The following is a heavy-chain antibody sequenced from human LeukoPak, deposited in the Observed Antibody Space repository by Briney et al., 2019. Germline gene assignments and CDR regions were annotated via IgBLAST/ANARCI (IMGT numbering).Heavy chain of an antibody. CDR2: IYPGDSDT. D-gene: IGHD3-22*01. V-gene: IGHV5-51*01. CDR3: VVGTITLIAVAADY. CDR1: GYSFTSYW. J-gene: IGHJ4*02. Sequence: GESLKISCQGSGYSFTSYWIGSVRQMPGKGLEWMGIIYPGDSDTRYSPSFQGHVTISADKSITTAYLQWSSLKASDTAMYYCVVGTITLIAVAADYWGQGTLVTVSS.